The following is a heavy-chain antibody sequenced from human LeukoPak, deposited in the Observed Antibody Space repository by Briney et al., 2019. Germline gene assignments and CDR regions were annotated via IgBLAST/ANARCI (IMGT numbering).Heavy chain of an antibody. D-gene: IGHD1-26*01. CDR1: GYTFTSYY. V-gene: IGHV1-69*02. Sequence: SVKVSCKASGYTFTSYYMHWVRQAPGQGLEWMGRIIPILGIANYAQKFQGRVTITADKSTSTAYMELSSLRSEDTAVYYCASVGYDATHYWGQGTLVTVSS. CDR2: IIPILGIA. CDR3: ASVGYDATHY. J-gene: IGHJ4*02.